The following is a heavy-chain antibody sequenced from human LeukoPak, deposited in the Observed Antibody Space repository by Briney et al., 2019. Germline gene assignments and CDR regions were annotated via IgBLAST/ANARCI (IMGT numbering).Heavy chain of an antibody. D-gene: IGHD2-2*01. V-gene: IGHV4-34*01. CDR1: GGSFSGYY. Sequence: SETLSLTCAVYGGSFSGYYWSWIRQPPGKGLEWIGEINHSGSTNYNPSLKSRVTISVDTSKNQFSLKLSSVAAADTAVYYCARGRRIVVVPAANRLFDYWGQGTLVTVSS. J-gene: IGHJ4*02. CDR2: INHSGST. CDR3: ARGRRIVVVPAANRLFDY.